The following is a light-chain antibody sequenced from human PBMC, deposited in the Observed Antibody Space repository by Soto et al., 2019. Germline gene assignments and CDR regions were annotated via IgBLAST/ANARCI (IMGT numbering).Light chain of an antibody. J-gene: IGKJ2*03. Sequence: EIVMTQSPDTLSVSPGAGATLSCRASQSVSSNLAWFQQKPGQAPRLLIYGASTRATGIPDRFSGSGSGTEFTLTVSSLRSEDSAVYYCQQYNDWPIYSFGQGTKLEIK. V-gene: IGKV3-15*01. CDR2: GAS. CDR1: QSVSSN. CDR3: QQYNDWPIYS.